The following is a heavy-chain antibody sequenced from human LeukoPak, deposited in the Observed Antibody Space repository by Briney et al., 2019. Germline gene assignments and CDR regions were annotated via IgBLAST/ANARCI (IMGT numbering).Heavy chain of an antibody. CDR2: INHSGST. Sequence: PSETLSLTCAVYGGSFSGYYWSWIRQPPGKGLEWIGEINHSGSTNYNPSLKSRVTISVDTSKNQFSLKLSSVTAADTAVYYCARSTRIFYYYYYYMDVWGKGTTVTISS. CDR3: ARSTRIFYYYYYYMDV. CDR1: GGSFSGYY. V-gene: IGHV4-34*01. D-gene: IGHD2-2*01. J-gene: IGHJ6*03.